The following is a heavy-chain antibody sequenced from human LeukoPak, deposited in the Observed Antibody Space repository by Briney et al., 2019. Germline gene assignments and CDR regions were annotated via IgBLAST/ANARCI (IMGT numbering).Heavy chain of an antibody. CDR1: GFTLSSYG. V-gene: IGHV3-30*02. CDR3: AKDRSVSRGSGTYYFDY. J-gene: IGHJ4*02. CDR2: IRYDGSDK. D-gene: IGHD3-10*01. Sequence: GGSLRLSCAASGFTLSSYGVHWVRQAPGKGLEWVAFIRYDGSDKYYADSVKGRFTVSRDNSKNTLYLQMNSLRAEDTAVYYCAKDRSVSRGSGTYYFDYWGQGTLVTVSS.